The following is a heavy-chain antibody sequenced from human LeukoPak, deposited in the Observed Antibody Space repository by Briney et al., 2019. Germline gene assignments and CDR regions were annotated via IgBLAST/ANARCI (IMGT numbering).Heavy chain of an antibody. V-gene: IGHV3-64*01. Sequence: TGGSLRLSCAASGFTFSSYAMHWVRQAPGKGLEYVSAISSNGGSTYYANSVKGRFTISRDNSKNTLYLQMGSLRAEDMAVYYCARDRGYCSGGSCYNPGHYFDYWGQGTLVTVSS. D-gene: IGHD2-15*01. CDR2: ISSNGGST. J-gene: IGHJ4*02. CDR3: ARDRGYCSGGSCYNPGHYFDY. CDR1: GFTFSSYA.